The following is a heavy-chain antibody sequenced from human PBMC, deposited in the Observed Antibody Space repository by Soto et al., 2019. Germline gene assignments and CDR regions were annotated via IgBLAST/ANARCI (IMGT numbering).Heavy chain of an antibody. D-gene: IGHD3-3*01. Sequence: SETLSLTCAVYGGSFSGYYWNWIRQPPGKGLEWIGEIDHSGYTNYNPSLKSRVTISVDTSKNQFSLRLTSVTAADTAVYYCARVRDWFDTWGQGTLVTVSS. J-gene: IGHJ5*02. CDR2: IDHSGYT. V-gene: IGHV4-34*01. CDR1: GGSFSGYY. CDR3: ARVRDWFDT.